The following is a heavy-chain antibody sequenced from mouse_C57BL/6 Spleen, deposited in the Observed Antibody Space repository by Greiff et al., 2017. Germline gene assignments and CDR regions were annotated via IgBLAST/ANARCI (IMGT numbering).Heavy chain of an antibody. CDR1: GFTFSSYA. V-gene: IGHV5-4*01. J-gene: IGHJ4*01. CDR3: ARDLPYGNYAMDY. CDR2: ISDGGSYT. D-gene: IGHD2-1*01. Sequence: EVKVEESGGGLVKPGGSLKLSCAASGFTFSSYAMSWVRQTPEKRLEWVATISDGGSYTYYPDNVKGRFTISRDNAKNNLYLQMSHLKSEDTAMYYCARDLPYGNYAMDYWGQGTSVTVSS.